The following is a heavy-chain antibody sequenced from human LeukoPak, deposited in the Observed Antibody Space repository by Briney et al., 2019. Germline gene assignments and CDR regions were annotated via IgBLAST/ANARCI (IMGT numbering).Heavy chain of an antibody. V-gene: IGHV3-21*01. Sequence: GGSLRLSCAASGFTFSSYSMNWVRQAPGKGLEWVSSISSSSSYIYYADSVKVRFTISRDNAKNSLYLQMNSLRAEDTAVYYCARDLLFDYYGMDVWGQGTTVTVSS. CDR3: ARDLLFDYYGMDV. D-gene: IGHD5/OR15-5a*01. CDR2: ISSSSSYI. J-gene: IGHJ6*02. CDR1: GFTFSSYS.